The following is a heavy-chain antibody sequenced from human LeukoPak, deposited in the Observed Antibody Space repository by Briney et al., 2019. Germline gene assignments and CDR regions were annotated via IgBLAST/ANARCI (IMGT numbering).Heavy chain of an antibody. D-gene: IGHD4-11*01. CDR2: INTDGRTI. CDR1: GFTFSRYW. V-gene: IGHV3-74*01. CDR3: VRSAFLTTEFYFDY. Sequence: GGSLRLSCAASGFTFSRYWMHWVRQAPGKGLVWVSRINTDGRTITYADSVKGRFTISRDNAKNTLYLQMNSLRAEDTAVYYCVRSAFLTTEFYFDYWGHGTLVIVSS. J-gene: IGHJ4*01.